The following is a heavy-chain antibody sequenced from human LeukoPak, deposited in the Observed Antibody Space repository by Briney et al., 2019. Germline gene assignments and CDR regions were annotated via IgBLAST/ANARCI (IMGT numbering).Heavy chain of an antibody. Sequence: LSLTCFVSGGSISSHYWTWIRQPPGKGLEWVSGISWNSGSIGYADSVKGRFTISRDNAKNSLYLQMNSLRAEDTALYYCAKDVGGSSWYGNHFDYWGQGTLVTVSS. CDR2: ISWNSGSI. CDR3: AKDVGGSSWYGNHFDY. CDR1: GGSISSHY. V-gene: IGHV3-9*01. J-gene: IGHJ4*02. D-gene: IGHD6-13*01.